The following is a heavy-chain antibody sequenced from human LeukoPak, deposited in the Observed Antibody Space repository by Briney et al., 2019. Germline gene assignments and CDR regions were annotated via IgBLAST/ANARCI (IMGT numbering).Heavy chain of an antibody. CDR1: GGSISSGGYS. Sequence: SETLSLTCAVSGGSISSGGYSWSWIRQPPGKGLEWIGYIYHSGSTYYNPSLKSRVTISVDTSKNQFSLKLSSVTAADTAVYYCAIERGDYGARTFDYWGQGTLVTVSS. CDR2: IYHSGST. V-gene: IGHV4-30-2*01. D-gene: IGHD4-17*01. J-gene: IGHJ4*02. CDR3: AIERGDYGARTFDY.